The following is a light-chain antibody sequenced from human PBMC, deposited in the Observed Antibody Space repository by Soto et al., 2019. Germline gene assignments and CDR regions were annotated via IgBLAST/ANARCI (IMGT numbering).Light chain of an antibody. Sequence: QSVLTQPPSVSAAPGQKVTISSSGRSSNIGNNYVFWYQQLPGTAPKLLIYDNDKRPSGIPDRFSGSKSGTSATLGITGLQPGDQADYYCATWDRSLSVGVFGGGTKLTVL. CDR1: SSNIGNNY. V-gene: IGLV1-51*01. J-gene: IGLJ2*01. CDR3: ATWDRSLSVGV. CDR2: DND.